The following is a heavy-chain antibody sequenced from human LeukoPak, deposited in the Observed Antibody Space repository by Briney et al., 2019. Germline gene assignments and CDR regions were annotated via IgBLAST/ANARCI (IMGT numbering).Heavy chain of an antibody. D-gene: IGHD6-13*01. CDR1: GYTFTSYD. V-gene: IGHV1-8*01. J-gene: IGHJ4*02. CDR2: MNPNSGNT. Sequence: ASVTVSCTASGYTFTSYDINWVRQATGQGLEWMGWMNPNSGNTGYAQKFQGRVTITADESTSTAYMELSSLRSEDTAVYYCAREYSSSWVFDYWGQGTLVTVSS. CDR3: AREYSSSWVFDY.